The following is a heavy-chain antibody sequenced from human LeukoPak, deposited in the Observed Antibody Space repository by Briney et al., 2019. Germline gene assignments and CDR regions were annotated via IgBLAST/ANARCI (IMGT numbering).Heavy chain of an antibody. Sequence: PGGSLRLSCSASGFTFRGYTVSWFRQAPGKGLEWVGLIRSEAYSGTTEYATSVKDRFTISRDDSNSIAYLHMNSLKTEDTAVYYCTDSSGYLLPDYWGQGTLVTVSS. CDR1: GFTFRGYT. CDR2: IRSEAYSGTT. J-gene: IGHJ4*02. D-gene: IGHD3-22*01. CDR3: TDSSGYLLPDY. V-gene: IGHV3-49*03.